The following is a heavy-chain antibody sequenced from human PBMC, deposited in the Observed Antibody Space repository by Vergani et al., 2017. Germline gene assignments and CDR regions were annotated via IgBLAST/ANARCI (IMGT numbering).Heavy chain of an antibody. J-gene: IGHJ4*02. D-gene: IGHD1-26*01. CDR2: IYHSGST. Sequence: QVQLQESGPGLVEPSETLSLTCAVSGYSIRNGYYWGWIRQPPGKGLEWIGSIYHSGSTHYNPSLKSRVTISVDTSKNDFSLKVTSVTAADTAVYYCTRQPQEGASDPPSVPTWGQGISVIVSS. V-gene: IGHV4-38-2*01. CDR1: GYSIRNGYY. CDR3: TRQPQEGASDPPSVPT.